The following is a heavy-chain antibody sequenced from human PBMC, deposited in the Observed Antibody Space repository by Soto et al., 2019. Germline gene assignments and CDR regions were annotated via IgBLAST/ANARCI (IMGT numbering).Heavy chain of an antibody. CDR1: GFTFDDYT. J-gene: IGHJ3*02. CDR2: ISWDGGST. Sequence: GESLKISCAASGFTFDDYTMHWVRQAPGKGLEWVSLISWDGGSTYYADSVKGRFTISRDNSKNSLYLQMNSLRTEDTALYYCAKELYDILTGSEGDAFDIWGQGTMVTVSS. V-gene: IGHV3-43*01. CDR3: AKELYDILTGSEGDAFDI. D-gene: IGHD3-9*01.